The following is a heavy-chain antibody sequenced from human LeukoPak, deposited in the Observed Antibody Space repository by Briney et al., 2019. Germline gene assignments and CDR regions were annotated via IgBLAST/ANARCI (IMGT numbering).Heavy chain of an antibody. CDR3: ARDRLYSSSWYGGYAFDI. V-gene: IGHV3-74*01. CDR1: GFTFSSYW. Sequence: GGSLRLSCAASGFTFSSYWMHWVRQAPGKGLVWVSRINSDGSSTSYADSVKGRFTISRDNAKNTLYLQMNSLRAEDTAVYYCARDRLYSSSWYGGYAFDIWGQGTMVTVSS. J-gene: IGHJ3*02. D-gene: IGHD6-13*01. CDR2: INSDGSST.